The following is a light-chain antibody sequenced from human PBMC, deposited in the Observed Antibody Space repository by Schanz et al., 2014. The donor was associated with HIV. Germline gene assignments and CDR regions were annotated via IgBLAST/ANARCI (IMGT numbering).Light chain of an antibody. CDR3: ATWDDSLNAWV. CDR2: GNS. Sequence: QSVLTQPPSLSGAPGQRVSLSCNGTSSNIGAGYDVHWYQQFTGRAPKLLIYGNSNRPSGVPDRFSGSKSGTSASLAISGLQSEDEADYYCATWDDSLNAWVFGGGTKLTVL. J-gene: IGLJ3*02. V-gene: IGLV1-40*01. CDR1: SSNIGAGYD.